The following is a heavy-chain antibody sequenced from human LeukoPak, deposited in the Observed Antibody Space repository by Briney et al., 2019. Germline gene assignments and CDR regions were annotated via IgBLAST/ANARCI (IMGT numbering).Heavy chain of an antibody. CDR3: AKGDAIRVAGGVDY. CDR2: INPSGGST. Sequence: ASVKVSCKASGYTFTSYYMHWVRQAPGQGLEWMGIINPSGGSTSNAQKFQDRITMTRDTSMSTVYMELSSLRSEDTAVYYCAKGDAIRVAGGVDYWGQETLVTVSS. D-gene: IGHD6-19*01. CDR1: GYTFTSYY. V-gene: IGHV1-46*01. J-gene: IGHJ4*02.